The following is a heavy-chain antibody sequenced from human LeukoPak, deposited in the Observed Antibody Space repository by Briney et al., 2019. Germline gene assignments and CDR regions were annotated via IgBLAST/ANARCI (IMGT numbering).Heavy chain of an antibody. D-gene: IGHD5-12*01. CDR2: IKSKTDGGTT. V-gene: IGHV3-15*01. CDR3: TTSGYDSSRNSY. Sequence: GGSLRLSCAASGFTFSNAWMSWVRQAPGKGLEWVGRIKSKTDGGTTDYAAPVKGRFTISRDDSKNTLYLQMNGLKTEDTAVYYCTTSGYDSSRNSYWGQGTLVTVSS. J-gene: IGHJ4*02. CDR1: GFTFSNAW.